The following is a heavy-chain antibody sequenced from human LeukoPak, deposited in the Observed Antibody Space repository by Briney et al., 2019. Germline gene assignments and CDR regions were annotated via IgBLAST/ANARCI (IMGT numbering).Heavy chain of an antibody. CDR1: GFTFSSYA. V-gene: IGHV3-64*01. D-gene: IGHD2-2*01. Sequence: GGSLRLSCAASGFTFSSYAMHWVRQAPGKGLEYVSALSSNGGSQYYANSVKGRFTISRDNSKNTLYLQMGSLRAEDMAVYFCARQYCSSTSCSFDYWGQGTLVTVSS. J-gene: IGHJ4*02. CDR2: LSSNGGSQ. CDR3: ARQYCSSTSCSFDY.